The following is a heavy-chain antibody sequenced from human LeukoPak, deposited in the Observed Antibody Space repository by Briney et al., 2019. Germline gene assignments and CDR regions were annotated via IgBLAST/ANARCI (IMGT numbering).Heavy chain of an antibody. J-gene: IGHJ4*02. CDR1: GGYISSHSYY. D-gene: IGHD3-3*01. Sequence: SDTLFLSCTVSGGYISSHSYYWGWSSQPPVKGLDWIGSIYDSGSTYNDPYLKRRVTITVDTSKNQLSQKLSSVHAADTAVYYCARDLGEFGVVIRRLDYWGQGTLVTVSS. V-gene: IGHV4-39*07. CDR2: IYDSGST. CDR3: ARDLGEFGVVIRRLDY.